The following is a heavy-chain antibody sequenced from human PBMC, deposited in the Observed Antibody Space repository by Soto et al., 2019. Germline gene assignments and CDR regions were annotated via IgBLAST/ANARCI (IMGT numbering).Heavy chain of an antibody. CDR2: IYYSGST. CDR1: GGSITNRY. J-gene: IGHJ4*02. D-gene: IGHD2-8*01. Sequence: QVQLQESGPGLVMPSETLSLTCSVSGGSITNRYWSWIRQPPGKGLEWIGYIYYSGSTKYNPSLKSRVTISVDTSKNQFSLKLSSVTAADTALYYCARGGLGYFTKGVCHPFDFWGQGTLVTVSS. CDR3: ARGGLGYFTKGVCHPFDF. V-gene: IGHV4-59*01.